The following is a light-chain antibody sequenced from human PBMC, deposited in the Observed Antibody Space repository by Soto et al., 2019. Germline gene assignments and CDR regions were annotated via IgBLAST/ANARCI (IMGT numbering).Light chain of an antibody. V-gene: IGKV4-1*01. Sequence: DIEMTQSPDSLAVSLGERATINCKSSQSVLYNSTNKNYLAWYQQRVGQPPKLLIYWASTRESGVPDRFSGSGSGTDFTLTISSLQAEDVALYYCQQYYYTPHTFGGGTKVEIK. J-gene: IGKJ4*01. CDR3: QQYYYTPHT. CDR1: QSVLYNSTNKNY. CDR2: WAS.